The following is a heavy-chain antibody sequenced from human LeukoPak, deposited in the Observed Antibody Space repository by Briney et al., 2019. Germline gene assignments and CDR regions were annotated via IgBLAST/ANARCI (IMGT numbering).Heavy chain of an antibody. V-gene: IGHV1-8*01. CDR3: ARGFYYYGLDV. Sequence: VASVRVSCKASGYTFTRYDINWVRQAPGQGLEWLGWINPNNGNTGYAQKFQGRVTMTRSTSIDTAYMELNTLTSDDTAAYYCARGFYYYGLDVWGQGTTVTVSS. CDR2: INPNNGNT. J-gene: IGHJ6*02. CDR1: GYTFTRYD.